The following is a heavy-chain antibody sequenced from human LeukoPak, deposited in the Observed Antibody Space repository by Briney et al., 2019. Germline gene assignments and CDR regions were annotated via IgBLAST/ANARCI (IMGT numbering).Heavy chain of an antibody. D-gene: IGHD2-21*02. J-gene: IGHJ4*02. CDR1: GFIFSDYA. Sequence: GGSLRLSCSASGFIFSDYAMFWVRRAPGKGLEYVSAISSNGGNTYYADSVKGRFTISRDNSKNTLYLQMSSLRPEDTAVYYCVKGIVVVTARAFDYWGQGTLVTVSS. V-gene: IGHV3-64D*06. CDR3: VKGIVVVTARAFDY. CDR2: ISSNGGNT.